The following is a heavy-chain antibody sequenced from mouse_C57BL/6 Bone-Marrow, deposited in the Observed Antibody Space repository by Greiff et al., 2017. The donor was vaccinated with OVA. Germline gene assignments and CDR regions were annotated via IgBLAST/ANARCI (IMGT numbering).Heavy chain of an antibody. CDR1: GFTFSSYA. J-gene: IGHJ1*03. D-gene: IGHD1-3*01. Sequence: EVKLMESGGGLVKPGGSLKLSCAASGFTFSSYAMSWVRQTPEKRLEWVATLSDGGSYTYYPDNVKGRFTISRDNAKNNLYLQMSHLKSEDTAMYYCARDRVDDWYFDVWGTGTTVTVSS. CDR3: ARDRVDDWYFDV. CDR2: LSDGGSYT. V-gene: IGHV5-4*01.